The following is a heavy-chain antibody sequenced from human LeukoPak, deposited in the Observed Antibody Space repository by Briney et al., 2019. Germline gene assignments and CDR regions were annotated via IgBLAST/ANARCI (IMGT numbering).Heavy chain of an antibody. J-gene: IGHJ4*02. CDR2: IYHSGST. Sequence: SETLSLTCTVSGYSISNGYYWGWVRQPPGKGLEWIGSIYHSGSTYYKPSLKSRVTISVDTSKNQFSLKLNSVTAADTAVYYCARPLGYCNTVSCYGAWWYWGQGTLVTVSS. CDR1: GYSISNGYY. CDR3: ARPLGYCNTVSCYGAWWY. V-gene: IGHV4-38-2*02. D-gene: IGHD2-2*01.